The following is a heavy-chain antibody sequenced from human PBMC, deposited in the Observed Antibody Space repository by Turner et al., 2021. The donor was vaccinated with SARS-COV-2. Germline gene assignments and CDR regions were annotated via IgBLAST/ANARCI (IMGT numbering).Heavy chain of an antibody. CDR2: AYFRGDT. J-gene: IGHJ4*02. D-gene: IGHD6-19*01. CDR3: ASRTFTSGWSYFDH. CDR1: GASISNDVYY. V-gene: IGHV4-39*01. Sequence: QLHLQESGPGLVRPSETLSLTCSVSGASISNDVYYWDWIRQSPGKGLEWIGSAYFRGDTYSNPSLKRRLTISVDSSQNLFSLRLSSMTAADTAIYYCASRTFTSGWSYFDHWGQGALVTVSS.